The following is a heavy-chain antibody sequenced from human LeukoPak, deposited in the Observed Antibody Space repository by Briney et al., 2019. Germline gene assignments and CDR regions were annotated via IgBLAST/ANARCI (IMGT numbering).Heavy chain of an antibody. CDR1: GGSISSYY. CDR3: ARGGTAAGVY. D-gene: IGHD6-13*01. V-gene: IGHV4-59*12. CDR2: ISYSGST. J-gene: IGHJ4*02. Sequence: SSETLSLTCTVSGGSISSYYWSWIRQPPGKGLEWIGYISYSGSTNYNPSLKSRVTISVDTSKNQFSLKLSSVTAADTAVYYCARGGTAAGVYWGQGTLVTVSS.